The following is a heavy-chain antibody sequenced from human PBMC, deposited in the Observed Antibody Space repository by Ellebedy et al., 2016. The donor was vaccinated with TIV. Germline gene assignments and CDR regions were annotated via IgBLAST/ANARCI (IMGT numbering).Heavy chain of an antibody. J-gene: IGHJ4*02. Sequence: GESLKISCAASGFTFNTYAMNWVRQAPGKGPEWVAVIWYDGSQKYYADSVKGRFTISRDNSKNTLYLQMNSLRAEDTAVYHCARIHGDRDDYWGQGTLVTVSS. D-gene: IGHD7-27*01. CDR3: ARIHGDRDDY. V-gene: IGHV3-33*08. CDR2: IWYDGSQK. CDR1: GFTFNTYA.